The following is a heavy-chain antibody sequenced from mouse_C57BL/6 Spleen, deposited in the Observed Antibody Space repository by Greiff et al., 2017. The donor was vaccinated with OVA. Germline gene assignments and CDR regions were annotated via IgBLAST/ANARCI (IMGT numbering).Heavy chain of an antibody. Sequence: VQLQQPGAELVRPGSSVKLSCKASGYTFTSYWMHWVKQRPIQGLEWIGNIDPSDSETHYNQKFKDKATLTVDKSSSTAYMQLSSLTSEDSAVYYCARSGDYYGSKAYWGQGTLVTVSA. J-gene: IGHJ3*01. CDR2: IDPSDSET. CDR3: ARSGDYYGSKAY. CDR1: GYTFTSYW. D-gene: IGHD1-1*01. V-gene: IGHV1-52*01.